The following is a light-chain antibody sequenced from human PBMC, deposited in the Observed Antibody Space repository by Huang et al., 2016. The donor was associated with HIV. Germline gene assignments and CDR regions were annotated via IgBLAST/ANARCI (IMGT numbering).Light chain of an antibody. CDR3: QQYNNWPRT. J-gene: IGKJ2*01. CDR2: GAS. Sequence: ERVMTQSPDILSVSPGETSTLSRRASQDVSSNVACYRQKPGQAPSLLIYGASSRVSGIPARFDVSGSEIAFTLTISSVQSEDFAVYYCQQYNNWPRTFGQGTRL. V-gene: IGKV3-15*01. CDR1: QDVSSN.